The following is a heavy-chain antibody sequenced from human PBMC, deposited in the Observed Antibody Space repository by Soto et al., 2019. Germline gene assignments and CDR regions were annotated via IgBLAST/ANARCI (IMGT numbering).Heavy chain of an antibody. CDR2: INPNSGGT. CDR1: GYTFTGYY. CDR3: ARVDESHSYYYYMDV. J-gene: IGHJ6*03. Sequence: ASVKVSCKASGYTFTGYYMHWVRQAPGQGLEWMGWINPNSGGTNYAQKFQGWVTMTRDTSISTAYMELSRLRSDDTAVYYCARVDESHSYYYYMDVWGKGTTVTVSS. V-gene: IGHV1-2*04. D-gene: IGHD3-9*01.